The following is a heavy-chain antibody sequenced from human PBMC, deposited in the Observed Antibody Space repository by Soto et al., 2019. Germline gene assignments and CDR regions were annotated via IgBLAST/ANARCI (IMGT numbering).Heavy chain of an antibody. Sequence: ASVKVSCKASGGTFSSYTISWVRQAPGQGLEWMGRIIPILGIANYAQKFQGRVTITADKSTSTAYMELSSLRSEDTAVYYCARGGLYYYDSSGYSPDDYWAQGTLVTVSS. D-gene: IGHD3-22*01. CDR2: IIPILGIA. J-gene: IGHJ4*02. CDR3: ARGGLYYYDSSGYSPDDY. V-gene: IGHV1-69*02. CDR1: GGTFSSYT.